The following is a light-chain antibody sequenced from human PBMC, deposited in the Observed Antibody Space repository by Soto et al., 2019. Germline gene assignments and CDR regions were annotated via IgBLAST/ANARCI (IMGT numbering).Light chain of an antibody. J-gene: IGLJ1*01. V-gene: IGLV2-14*01. CDR1: SSDVGGYKY. CDR2: EAS. CDR3: SLYTSENTYV. Sequence: QSALTQPASVSGSPGQSITISCTGVSSDVGGYKYVSWYQQHPGKAPKVMIYEASNRPSGVPDRFSGSKSGNTASLTISGLQAADEADYYCSLYTSENTYVFGTGTKVTVL.